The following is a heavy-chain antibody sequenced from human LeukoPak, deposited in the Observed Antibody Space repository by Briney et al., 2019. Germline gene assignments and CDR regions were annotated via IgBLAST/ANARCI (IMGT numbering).Heavy chain of an antibody. CDR2: IYFDGRT. Sequence: PSETLCLTCNVSGGSISSTTYYWGWIRQPPGKGLESIGSIYFDGRTYYNPSLQSRLTISVDTSNNQFSLRLSSVTAADTAVYYCARRVYCTGGACRNWYFDLWGRGTLVTVSS. D-gene: IGHD2-8*02. J-gene: IGHJ2*01. CDR1: GGSISSTTYY. V-gene: IGHV4-39*01. CDR3: ARRVYCTGGACRNWYFDL.